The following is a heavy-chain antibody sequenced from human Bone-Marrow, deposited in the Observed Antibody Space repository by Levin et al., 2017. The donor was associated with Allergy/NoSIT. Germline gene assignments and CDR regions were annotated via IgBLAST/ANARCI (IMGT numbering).Heavy chain of an antibody. CDR3: ARDAKPYCSSSSCYRGTWFDP. CDR1: GYSFTNYG. CDR2: ISTFSADI. Sequence: WASVKVSCKASGYSFTNYGLIWVRQGPGQGLEWMGWISTFSADIKYAQKFQGRVTMTADTSTSTAYLELRSLRSDDTAVYYCARDAKPYCSSSSCYRGTWFDPWGQGTLVTVSS. D-gene: IGHD2-2*02. J-gene: IGHJ5*02. V-gene: IGHV1-18*04.